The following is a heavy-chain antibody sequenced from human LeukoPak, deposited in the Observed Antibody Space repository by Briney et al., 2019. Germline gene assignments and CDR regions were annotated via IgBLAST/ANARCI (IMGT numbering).Heavy chain of an antibody. Sequence: SETLSLTCTVSGGSINNYYWNWIRQPPGKGLEWIGYIYYSGSASYNPSLKSRVTISVDTSKSQFSLKLSSVTAADTAVYYCARCGGYGSSWSYWGQGTLVTVSS. J-gene: IGHJ4*02. CDR2: IYYSGSA. CDR1: GGSINNYY. V-gene: IGHV4-59*01. D-gene: IGHD6-13*01. CDR3: ARCGGYGSSWSY.